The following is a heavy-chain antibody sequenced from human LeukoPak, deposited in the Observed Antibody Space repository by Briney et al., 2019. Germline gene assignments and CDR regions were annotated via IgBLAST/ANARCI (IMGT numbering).Heavy chain of an antibody. CDR3: ARGGGELSTLSRYSGYDPNWFDP. Sequence: GGSLRLSCAASGFTFSSYSMNWVRQAPGKGLEWVSYISSSGSTIYYADSVKGRFTISRDNAKNSLYLQMNSLRAEDTAAYYCARGGGELSTLSRYSGYDPNWFDPWGQGTLVTVSS. D-gene: IGHD5-12*01. CDR2: ISSSGSTI. CDR1: GFTFSSYS. V-gene: IGHV3-48*04. J-gene: IGHJ5*02.